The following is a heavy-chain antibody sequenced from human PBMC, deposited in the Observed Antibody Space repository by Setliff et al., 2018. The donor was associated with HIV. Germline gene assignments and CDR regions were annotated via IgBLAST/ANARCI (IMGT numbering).Heavy chain of an antibody. J-gene: IGHJ5*02. CDR3: ARLNQQWLVRDSGSNWFDP. CDR2: IYYSGST. D-gene: IGHD6-19*01. Sequence: SETLSLTCTVSGASISSFYWSWIRQPPGKGLDWIGYIYYSGSTNYNPSLKSRVTMSVDTSKNRFSLKLNSVTAADTAVYYCARLNQQWLVRDSGSNWFDPWGQGTLVTVSS. CDR1: GASISSFY. V-gene: IGHV4-59*08.